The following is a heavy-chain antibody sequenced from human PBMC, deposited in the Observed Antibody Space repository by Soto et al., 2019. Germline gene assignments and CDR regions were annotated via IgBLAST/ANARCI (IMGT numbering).Heavy chain of an antibody. D-gene: IGHD6-13*01. V-gene: IGHV3-72*01. CDR3: ARDLLTNSWHSDS. J-gene: IGHJ4*02. CDR2: SRNKANSYST. Sequence: EVQLVESGGGLVQPGGSLRLSCAASGFTFSDHYMDWVRQAPGKGLEWVGRSRNKANSYSTEYAASVKGRFTISRDESKNSLYLQMNSLKTEDTAVYYCARDLLTNSWHSDSWGQGTLVTVTS. CDR1: GFTFSDHY.